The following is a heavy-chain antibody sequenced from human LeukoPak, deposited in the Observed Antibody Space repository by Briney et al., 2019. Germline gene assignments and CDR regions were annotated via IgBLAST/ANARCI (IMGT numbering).Heavy chain of an antibody. CDR3: ASRSPIVATPFDY. CDR2: FNPNSGGT. CDR1: GYTFTGYY. J-gene: IGHJ4*02. V-gene: IGHV1-2*02. D-gene: IGHD5-12*01. Sequence: GASVKVSCKASGYTFTGYYMHWVRHAPGQGLEWMGWFNPNSGGTNYAQKFQGRVTMTRDTSISTAYMELSRLRSDDTAVYYCASRSPIVATPFDYWGQGTLVTVSS.